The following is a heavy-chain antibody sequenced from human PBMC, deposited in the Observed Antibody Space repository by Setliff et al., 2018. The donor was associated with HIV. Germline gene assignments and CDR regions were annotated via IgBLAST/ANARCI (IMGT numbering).Heavy chain of an antibody. CDR3: VRRVSGSMLDW. CDR1: GGSISNYY. CDR2: IYPIGSPDFPSGNT. Sequence: SETLSLTCTVSGGSISNYYWSWIRQPPGKGLEWIGYIYPIGSPDFPSGNTVYNPSFTSRLTLSLDTSKQFSLKLTSVTAADTAVYYCVRRVSGSMLDWWGQGTQVTVSS. D-gene: IGHD1-1*01. J-gene: IGHJ4*02. V-gene: IGHV4-4*08.